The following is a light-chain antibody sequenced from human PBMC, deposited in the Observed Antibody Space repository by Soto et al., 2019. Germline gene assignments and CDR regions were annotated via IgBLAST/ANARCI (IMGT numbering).Light chain of an antibody. CDR2: AAS. CDR3: QQQGT. J-gene: IGKJ2*01. Sequence: EIVLTQSPGTLSLSPGERATLSCRASRSLSSSYVVWYQQKPGQAPRLLIYAASRRATGIPDRFSGSGSATEYTHTISRLEPEDFAVYSCQQQGTFGQGTKLEIK. V-gene: IGKV3-20*01. CDR1: RSLSSSY.